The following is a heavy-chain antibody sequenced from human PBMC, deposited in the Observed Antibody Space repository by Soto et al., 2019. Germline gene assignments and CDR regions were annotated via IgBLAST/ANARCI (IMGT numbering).Heavy chain of an antibody. CDR1: GFTFSRFA. Sequence: GGSLRLSCEASGFTFSRFAMHWVRQAPGKGLEWVAVIWYDGSKKYYVDSVKGRFTISRDNPKNTLYLQMDSLRVGDTAVYYCTRDVTTIKTKEITPNLFFDYRGQGTLVTVSS. J-gene: IGHJ4*02. D-gene: IGHD2-21*02. CDR2: IWYDGSKK. V-gene: IGHV3-33*01. CDR3: TRDVTTIKTKEITPNLFFDY.